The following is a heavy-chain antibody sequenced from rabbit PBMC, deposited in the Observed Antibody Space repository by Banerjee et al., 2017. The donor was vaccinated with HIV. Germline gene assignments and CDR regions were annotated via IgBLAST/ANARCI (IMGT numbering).Heavy chain of an antibody. CDR2: IYAGSSAST. CDR1: GIDFSSYYY. CDR3: ARGTYGYAGYAPNL. D-gene: IGHD6-1*01. V-gene: IGHV1S40*01. J-gene: IGHJ4*01. Sequence: QSLEESGGGLVQPEGSLTLSCKASGIDFSSYYYICWVRQAPGKGLEWIACIYAGSSASTYYASWAKGRFTISKTSSTTVTLQMTSLTAADTATYFCARGTYGYAGYAPNLWGPGTLVTVS.